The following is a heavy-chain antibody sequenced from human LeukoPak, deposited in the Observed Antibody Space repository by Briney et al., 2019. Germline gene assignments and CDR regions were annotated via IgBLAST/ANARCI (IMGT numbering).Heavy chain of an antibody. J-gene: IGHJ4*02. CDR1: GFTFSSYA. D-gene: IGHD3-22*01. Sequence: PGRSLRLSCAASGFTFSSYAMHWVRQAPGKGLEWVAVISYDGSNKYYADSVKGRFTISRDNSKNTLYLQMHSLRAEDTAVYYCARVTDYYDSSGYYWPNPFGYWGQGTLVTVSS. CDR3: ARVTDYYDSSGYYWPNPFGY. CDR2: ISYDGSNK. V-gene: IGHV3-30-3*01.